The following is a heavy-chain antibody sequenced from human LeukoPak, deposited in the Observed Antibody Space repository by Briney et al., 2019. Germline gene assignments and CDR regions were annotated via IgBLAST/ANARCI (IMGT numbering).Heavy chain of an antibody. D-gene: IGHD3-10*01. CDR1: GFTFSSYA. Sequence: PGGSLRLSCAASGFTFSSYAMHWVRQAPGKGLEWVAVISYDGSNKYYADSVKGRFTISRDNSKNTLYLQMNSLRAEDTAVYYCAKDRATMVRGVIIPRFDYWGQGTLVTVSS. CDR2: ISYDGSNK. J-gene: IGHJ4*02. V-gene: IGHV3-30-3*01. CDR3: AKDRATMVRGVIIPRFDY.